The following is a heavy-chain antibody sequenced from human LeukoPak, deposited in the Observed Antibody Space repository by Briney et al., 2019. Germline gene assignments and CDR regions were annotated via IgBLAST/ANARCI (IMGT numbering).Heavy chain of an antibody. CDR2: ISGSGGST. CDR3: AKGGYSGYDLVYYYYYMDV. J-gene: IGHJ6*03. D-gene: IGHD5-12*01. V-gene: IGHV3-23*01. Sequence: SGGSLRLSCAASGFTFSSYGMSWVRQAPGKGLEWVSAISGSGGSTYYADSVKGRFTISRDNSKNTLYLQMNSLRAEDTAVYYCAKGGYSGYDLVYYYYYMDVWGKGTTVTISS. CDR1: GFTFSSYG.